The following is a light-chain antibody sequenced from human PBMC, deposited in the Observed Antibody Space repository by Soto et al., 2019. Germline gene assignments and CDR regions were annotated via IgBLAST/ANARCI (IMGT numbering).Light chain of an antibody. CDR1: QSISNW. CDR3: QQYNSYPWT. Sequence: DIQMTQSPSTLSASVGDRVTITCRASQSISNWLAWYQQKPGKAPTLLIYKASSLESGVPSRVSGSGSGTEFTLTISSLQPDDFATYYGQQYNSYPWTFGQGTKVEIK. CDR2: KAS. V-gene: IGKV1-5*03. J-gene: IGKJ1*01.